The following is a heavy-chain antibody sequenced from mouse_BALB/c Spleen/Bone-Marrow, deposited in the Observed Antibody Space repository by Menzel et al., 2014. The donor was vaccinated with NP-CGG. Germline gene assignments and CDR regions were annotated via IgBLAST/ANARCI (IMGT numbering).Heavy chain of an antibody. J-gene: IGHJ4*01. Sequence: LQQSGSELVRPGAPVKLSCKASGYTFTSYWMHWVKQRPGQGLEWIGNIYPGSGSTNYDEKFKSKATLTADTSSSTAYMQLSSLTSEDSAVYYCTRSLVRRDHYYAMDYWGQGTSVTVSS. CDR2: IYPGSGST. CDR3: TRSLVRRDHYYAMDY. CDR1: GYTFTSYW. D-gene: IGHD2-14*01. V-gene: IGHV1S22*01.